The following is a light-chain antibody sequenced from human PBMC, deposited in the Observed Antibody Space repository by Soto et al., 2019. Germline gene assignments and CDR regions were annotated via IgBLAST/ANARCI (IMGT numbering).Light chain of an antibody. V-gene: IGKV1-39*01. J-gene: IGKJ1*01. CDR1: QSISNY. CDR2: AAS. Sequence: DIQMTQSPSSLSASVGDRVTIACRASQSISNYLNWYRQKPGKAPKLLVYAASSLQSGVPSRFSGSASGTDFTLTISSLQPEDFATYYCQQSYSSPPTFGQGTKLEIK. CDR3: QQSYSSPPT.